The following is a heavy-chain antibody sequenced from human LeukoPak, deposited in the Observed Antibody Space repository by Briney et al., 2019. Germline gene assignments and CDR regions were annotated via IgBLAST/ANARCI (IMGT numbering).Heavy chain of an antibody. D-gene: IGHD3-9*01. CDR3: ARQDYDILTGYYRYFDY. Sequence: GGSPRLSCAASGFTFSSYEMNWVRQAPGKGLEWVSYISSSGSTIYYADSVKGRFTISRDNAKNSLYLQMNSLRAEDTAVYYCARQDYDILTGYYRYFDYWGQGTLVTVSS. CDR2: ISSSGSTI. CDR1: GFTFSSYE. J-gene: IGHJ4*02. V-gene: IGHV3-48*03.